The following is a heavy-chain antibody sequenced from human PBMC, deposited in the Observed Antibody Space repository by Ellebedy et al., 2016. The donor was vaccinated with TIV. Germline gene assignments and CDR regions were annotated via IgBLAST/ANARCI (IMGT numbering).Heavy chain of an antibody. J-gene: IGHJ4*02. Sequence: ASVKVSXKASGYTFTSYYMHWVRQAPGQGLEWMGIINPSGGSTSYAQKFQGRVTMTRDTSTSTVYMELSSLRSDDTAVYYCARDSGGNFEFDYWGQGTLVTVSS. V-gene: IGHV1-46*01. CDR1: GYTFTSYY. D-gene: IGHD4-23*01. CDR2: INPSGGST. CDR3: ARDSGGNFEFDY.